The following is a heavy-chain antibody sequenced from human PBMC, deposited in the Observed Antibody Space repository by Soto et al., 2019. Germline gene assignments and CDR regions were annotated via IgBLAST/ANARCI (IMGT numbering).Heavy chain of an antibody. J-gene: IGHJ5*02. CDR2: MKPGSGDT. D-gene: IGHD5-18*01. Sequence: ASVKVSCKASGYTFTNNDVSWVRQATGQGRERLGWMKPGSGDTGYAQKFEGRVTMTRDISIATACMELASLTSEDTAIYYCARMESFGSLNWFDPWGQGTLVTVSS. CDR3: ARMESFGSLNWFDP. V-gene: IGHV1-8*01. CDR1: GYTFTNND.